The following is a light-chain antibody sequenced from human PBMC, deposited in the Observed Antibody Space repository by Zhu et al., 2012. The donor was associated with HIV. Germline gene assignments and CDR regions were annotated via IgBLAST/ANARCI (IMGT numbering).Light chain of an antibody. CDR1: QNINNW. CDR3: QQYNGYLT. J-gene: IGKJ4*01. CDR2: KTS. Sequence: DIQMTQSPSTLSASVGDRVTITCRASQNINNWLAWYHQKPGRAPKLLIYKTSILESGVPSRFSGSGSGTVFSLTINSLQPDDFGNYYCQQYNGYLTFGGGTNVEMK. V-gene: IGKV1-5*03.